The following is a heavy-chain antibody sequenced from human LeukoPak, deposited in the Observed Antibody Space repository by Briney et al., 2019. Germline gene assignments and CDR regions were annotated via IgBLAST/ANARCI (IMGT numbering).Heavy chain of an antibody. CDR1: GGSISSGGYS. CDR3: ARAAVVVPAELDY. J-gene: IGHJ4*02. D-gene: IGHD2-2*01. Sequence: SQTLSLTCGVSGGSISSGGYSWSWIRQPPGKGLEWIGYIYHSGSTYYNPSLKSRVTISVDRSKNQFSLKLSSVTAADTAVYYCARAAVVVPAELDYWGQGTLVTVSS. CDR2: IYHSGST. V-gene: IGHV4-30-2*01.